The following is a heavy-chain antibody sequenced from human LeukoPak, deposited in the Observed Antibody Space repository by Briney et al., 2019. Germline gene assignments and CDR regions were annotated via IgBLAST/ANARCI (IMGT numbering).Heavy chain of an antibody. D-gene: IGHD3-22*01. V-gene: IGHV4-34*01. J-gene: IGHJ6*02. CDR1: GGSFSGYY. Sequence: PSETLSLTCSVYGGSFSGYYWSWIRRPPVKGLEWIGEINHSESTNYNPSLKSRVTISLDTSKSQFFLKLSSVTAADTAVYYCARGRPGYFESSGYYKHYYSYDMDVWGQGTTVTVFS. CDR3: ARGRPGYFESSGYYKHYYSYDMDV. CDR2: INHSEST.